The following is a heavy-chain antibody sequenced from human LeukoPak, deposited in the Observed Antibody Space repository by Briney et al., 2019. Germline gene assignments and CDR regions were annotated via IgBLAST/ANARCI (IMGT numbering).Heavy chain of an antibody. J-gene: IGHJ3*02. CDR1: GFIFSSYG. CDR2: IRYDGTNK. CDR3: AKTYYYDSSGYDDAFDI. D-gene: IGHD3-22*01. V-gene: IGHV3-30*02. Sequence: PGGSLRLSCAASGFIFSSYGMHWVRQAPGKGLEWVAFIRYDGTNKYYADSVKGRFTISRDNSKNTLYLQMNSLRAEDAAVYYCAKTYYYDSSGYDDAFDIWGQGTMVTVSS.